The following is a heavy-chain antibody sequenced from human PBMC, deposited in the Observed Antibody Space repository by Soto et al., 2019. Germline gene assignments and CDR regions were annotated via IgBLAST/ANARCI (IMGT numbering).Heavy chain of an antibody. CDR3: ARGFHSLFDY. CDR2: IWYDENNK. V-gene: IGHV3-33*01. CDR1: GFPFSNYG. Sequence: QVQLVESGGGVVQPGGSLRLSCAASGFPFSNYGMHWVRQAPGKVLEWVAVIWYDENNKYNAETVKGRFTISRDKSNNTLYVHMTSLRSEDTAVYYCARGFHSLFDYWGQGTLVTVSS. D-gene: IGHD2-21*01. J-gene: IGHJ4*02.